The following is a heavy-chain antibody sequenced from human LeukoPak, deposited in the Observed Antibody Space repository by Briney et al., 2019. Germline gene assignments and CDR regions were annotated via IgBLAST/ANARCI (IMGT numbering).Heavy chain of an antibody. Sequence: GGSLRLSSAASDFTFSDYYMTWIRQAPGRGLEWVSYITASGSYIDYADSVKGRFTISRDNAKNTLYLQMNSLRADDTAVYYYAREGGYDPFEYWGQGTLVTVSS. CDR1: DFTFSDYY. CDR2: ITASGSYI. J-gene: IGHJ4*02. CDR3: AREGGYDPFEY. V-gene: IGHV3-11*06. D-gene: IGHD5-12*01.